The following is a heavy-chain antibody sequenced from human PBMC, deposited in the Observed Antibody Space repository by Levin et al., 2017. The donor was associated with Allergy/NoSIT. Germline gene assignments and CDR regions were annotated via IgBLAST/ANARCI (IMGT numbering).Heavy chain of an antibody. V-gene: IGHV3-48*01. D-gene: IGHD2-2*01. CDR2: ISSSSSTI. CDR3: ARDMGYCSSTSCYVYYYYYGMDV. Sequence: GGSLRLSCAASGFTFSSYSMNWVRQAPGKGLEWVSYISSSSSTIYYADSVKGRFTISRDNAKNSLYLQMNSLRAEDTAVYYCARDMGYCSSTSCYVYYYYYGMDVWGQGTTVTVSS. CDR1: GFTFSSYS. J-gene: IGHJ6*02.